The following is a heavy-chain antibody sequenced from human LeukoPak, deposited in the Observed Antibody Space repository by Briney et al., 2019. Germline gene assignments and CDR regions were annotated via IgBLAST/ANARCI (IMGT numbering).Heavy chain of an antibody. Sequence: EASVNVSCKASGYTFAGYYMHWVRQAPGQGLEWMGRFNPNSGGTNYAQKFQGRVTMTRDTSISTAYMELSRLRSDDTAVYYCARDMYDFWSGYYTGIQPLVDYWGQGTLVTVSS. J-gene: IGHJ4*02. CDR1: GYTFAGYY. V-gene: IGHV1-2*06. D-gene: IGHD3-3*01. CDR2: FNPNSGGT. CDR3: ARDMYDFWSGYYTGIQPLVDY.